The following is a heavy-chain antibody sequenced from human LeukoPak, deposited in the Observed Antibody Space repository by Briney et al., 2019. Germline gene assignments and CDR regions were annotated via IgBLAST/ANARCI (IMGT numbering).Heavy chain of an antibody. D-gene: IGHD6-19*01. CDR1: GFTSSSYC. V-gene: IGHV3-7*04. J-gene: IGHJ6*02. CDR2: IKQDGSEK. CDR3: ARDRKGTGYSSGWYGMDV. Sequence: PGGSLRLSCAASGFTSSSYCMSWVRQAPGKGLEWVANIKQDGSEKYYVDSVKGRFTISRDNAKNSLYLQMNSLRAEDTAVYYCARDRKGTGYSSGWYGMDVWGQGTTVTVSS.